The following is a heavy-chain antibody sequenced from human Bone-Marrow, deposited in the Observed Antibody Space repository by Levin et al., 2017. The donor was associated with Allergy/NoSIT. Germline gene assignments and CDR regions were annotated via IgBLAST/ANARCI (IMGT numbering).Heavy chain of an antibody. CDR3: ARDDDFNAFDI. Sequence: SQTLSLPCTVSGGSLPSNYWNWLRQTPGKGLEWIGNIYSGGSSNYNPSLKSRVTISLDTSKNQFSLRLTPVTAADTAVYYCARDDDFNAFDIWGQGARVTVSS. D-gene: IGHD3-3*01. CDR1: GGSLPSNY. CDR2: IYSGGSS. J-gene: IGHJ3*02. V-gene: IGHV4-59*01.